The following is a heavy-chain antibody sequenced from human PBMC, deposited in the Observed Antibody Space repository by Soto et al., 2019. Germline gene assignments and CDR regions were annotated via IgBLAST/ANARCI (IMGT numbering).Heavy chain of an antibody. Sequence: PSETPSLTCTVSGGSISSGDYYWSWIRQPPGKGLEWIGYIYYSGSTYYNPSLKSRVTISVDTPKNQFSLKLSSVTAADTAVYYCAREGYSYGPLGMDVWGQGTTVTVSS. CDR1: GGSISSGDYY. D-gene: IGHD5-18*01. CDR2: IYYSGST. J-gene: IGHJ6*02. V-gene: IGHV4-30-4*01. CDR3: AREGYSYGPLGMDV.